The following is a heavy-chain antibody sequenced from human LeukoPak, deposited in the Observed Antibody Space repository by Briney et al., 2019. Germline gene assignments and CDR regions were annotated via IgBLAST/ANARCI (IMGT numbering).Heavy chain of an antibody. Sequence: GGSLRLSCAASGFTFSSYWMHWVRQAPGKGLAWVSRINSDGSSTSYADSVKGRFTISRDNAKNTLYLQMNSLRAEDTAVYYCARERHYGDANAGSDAFDIWGQGTMVTVSS. V-gene: IGHV3-74*01. CDR3: ARERHYGDANAGSDAFDI. CDR2: INSDGSST. D-gene: IGHD4-17*01. CDR1: GFTFSSYW. J-gene: IGHJ3*02.